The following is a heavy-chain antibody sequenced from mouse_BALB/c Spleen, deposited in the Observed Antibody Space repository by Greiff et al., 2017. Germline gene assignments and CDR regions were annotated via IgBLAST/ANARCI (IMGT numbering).Heavy chain of an antibody. D-gene: IGHD2-1*01. CDR1: GFTFSSYT. CDR3: ARRHYGNWGYAMDY. J-gene: IGHJ4*01. V-gene: IGHV5-12-2*01. Sequence: EVQVVESGGGLVQPGGSLKLSCAASGFTFSSYTMSWVRQTPEKRLEWVAYISNGGGSTYYPDTVKGRFTISRDNAKNTLYLQMSSLKSEDTAMYYCARRHYGNWGYAMDYWGQGTSVTVSS. CDR2: ISNGGGST.